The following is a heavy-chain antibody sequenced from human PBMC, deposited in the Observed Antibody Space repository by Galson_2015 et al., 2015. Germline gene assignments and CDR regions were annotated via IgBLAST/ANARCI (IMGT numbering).Heavy chain of an antibody. V-gene: IGHV4-59*01. CDR2: IYYSGST. Sequence: SETLSLTCTVSGGSISSYYWSWIRQPPGKGLEWIGYIYYSGSTNYNPSLKSRVTISVDTSKNQFSLKLSSVTAADTAVYYCARARRGSGWYEGNFDYWGQGTLVTVSS. CDR3: ARARRGSGWYEGNFDY. J-gene: IGHJ4*02. CDR1: GGSISSYY. D-gene: IGHD6-19*01.